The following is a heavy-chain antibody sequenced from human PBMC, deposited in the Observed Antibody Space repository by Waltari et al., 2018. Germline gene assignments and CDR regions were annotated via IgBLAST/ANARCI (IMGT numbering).Heavy chain of an antibody. J-gene: IGHJ4*02. CDR1: GDSDSSDAYL. D-gene: IGHD3-3*01. V-gene: IGHV4-39*01. Sequence: QLQLQESGPGLVKPSETLSLTCVAPGDSDSSDAYLWGWIRQPPGKTLEWIGSLFYGGRSYYNPSLRSRVTIYVDTSRNQLSLNLNSVTAADTAVYYCARLHDFSGGYRFDSWGQGTLVTVPS. CDR3: ARLHDFSGGYRFDS. CDR2: LFYGGRS.